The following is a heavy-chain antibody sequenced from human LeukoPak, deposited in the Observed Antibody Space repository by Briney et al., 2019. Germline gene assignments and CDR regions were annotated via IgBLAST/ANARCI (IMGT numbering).Heavy chain of an antibody. D-gene: IGHD1-26*01. J-gene: IGHJ4*02. V-gene: IGHV3-11*04. CDR2: ISSTGGTV. CDR3: AKAKYRELLQSFDY. CDR1: GFTFSDYY. Sequence: GGSLRLSCAASGFTFSDYYMSWIRQAPGKGLEWVSYISSTGGTVYYADSVKGRFTISRDNAKNSLYLQMNSLRAEDTAVYYCAKAKYRELLQSFDYWGQGTLVTVSS.